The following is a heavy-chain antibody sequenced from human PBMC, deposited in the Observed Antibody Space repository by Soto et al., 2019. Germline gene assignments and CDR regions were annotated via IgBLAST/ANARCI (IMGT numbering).Heavy chain of an antibody. V-gene: IGHV2-70*04. D-gene: IGHD1-20*01. J-gene: IGHJ6*02. CDR3: ARDSITGTPYYYYGMDV. CDR1: GFSLSTSGLG. CDR2: IDWDDDK. Sequence: SGPTLVNPTQTLTLTCTFSGFSLSTSGLGVGWIRQPPGKALEWLARIDWDDDKFYSTSLKTRITISKDTSKNQVVLTMTNMDPVDTATYYCARDSITGTPYYYYGMDVWGQGTTVTVSS.